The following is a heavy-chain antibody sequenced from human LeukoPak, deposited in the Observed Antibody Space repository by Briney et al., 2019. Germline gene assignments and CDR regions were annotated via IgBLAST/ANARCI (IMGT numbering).Heavy chain of an antibody. V-gene: IGHV4-34*01. D-gene: IGHD1-26*01. CDR2: INHSGST. CDR3: ARGMVGATNNWFDP. Sequence: SETLSLTCAVYGGSFSDYYWSWIRQPPGKGLEWIGEINHSGSTNYNPSLKSRVTISVDTSKNQFSLKLSSVTAADTAVYYCARGMVGATNNWFDPWGQGTLVTVSS. J-gene: IGHJ5*02. CDR1: GGSFSDYY.